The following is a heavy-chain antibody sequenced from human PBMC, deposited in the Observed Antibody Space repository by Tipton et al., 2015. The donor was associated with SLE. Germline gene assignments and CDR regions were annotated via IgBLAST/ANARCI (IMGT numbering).Heavy chain of an antibody. J-gene: IGHJ4*02. D-gene: IGHD3-10*01. Sequence: TLSLTCTVFGGSVSNFYWTWIRQPPGKGLEWIGYIYNSGGTKYNPSLKSRVTISIDTSKKQFSLKLSTVTAADTAVYYCARSTGVRLDSWGQGTLVTVSS. CDR3: ARSTGVRLDS. CDR2: IYNSGGT. V-gene: IGHV4-59*02. CDR1: GGSVSNFY.